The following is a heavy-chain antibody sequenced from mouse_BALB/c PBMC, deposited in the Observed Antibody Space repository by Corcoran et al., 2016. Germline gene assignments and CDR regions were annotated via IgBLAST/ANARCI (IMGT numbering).Heavy chain of an antibody. CDR1: GYTFTNYG. V-gene: IGHV9-3-1*01. Sequence: QIQLVQSGPELKKPGETVKISCKASGYTFTNYGMNWVKQAPGKGLKWMGWINTYTGEPTYADDFKGRFAFSLETSASTAYLQINNLKNEDTATYFGARSDDYAMDYWGQGTSVTVSS. CDR3: ARSDDYAMDY. J-gene: IGHJ4*01. CDR2: INTYTGEP.